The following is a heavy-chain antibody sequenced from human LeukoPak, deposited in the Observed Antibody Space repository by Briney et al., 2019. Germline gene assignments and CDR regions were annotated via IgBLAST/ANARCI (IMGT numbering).Heavy chain of an antibody. V-gene: IGHV3-73*01. CDR1: GFTFSDSA. D-gene: IGHD5-24*01. Sequence: GGSLRLSCAASGFTFSDSALHWVRQAPGKGLEWVGRIAGRSNNYAKAYGESVTGRFTVSRDDSKSTTYLEMNSLKNEDTAVYYCTRHPPRDAIGRGARFDYWGQGVLVTVSS. J-gene: IGHJ4*02. CDR3: TRHPPRDAIGRGARFDY. CDR2: IAGRSNNYAK.